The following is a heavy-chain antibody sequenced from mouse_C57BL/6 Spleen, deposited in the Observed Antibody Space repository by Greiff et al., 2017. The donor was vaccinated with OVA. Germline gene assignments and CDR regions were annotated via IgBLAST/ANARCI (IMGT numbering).Heavy chain of an antibody. CDR2: IDPNSGGT. CDR3: ARQTRSNWEYYLDD. Sequence: QVQLQQPGAELVKPGASVKLSCKASGYTFTSYWMHWVKQRPGRGLEWIGRIDPNSGGTKYNEKFKSKATLTVDKPSSTASMPLSSLTSEDAAVDDCARQTRSNWEYYLDDWGQGTTLTVSA. V-gene: IGHV1-62-3*01. CDR1: GYTFTSYW. J-gene: IGHJ2*01. D-gene: IGHD4-1*01.